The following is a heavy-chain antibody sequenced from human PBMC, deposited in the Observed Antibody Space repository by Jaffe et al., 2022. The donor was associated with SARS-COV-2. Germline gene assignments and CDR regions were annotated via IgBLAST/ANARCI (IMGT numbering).Heavy chain of an antibody. CDR2: IKQDGSEK. CDR1: GFTFSSYW. V-gene: IGHV3-7*01. J-gene: IGHJ4*02. D-gene: IGHD5-12*01. CDR3: ARDLRWLQWGGVFDY. Sequence: EVQLVESGGGLVQPGGSLRLSCAASGFTFSSYWMSWVRQAPGKGLEWVANIKQDGSEKYYVDSVKGRFTISRDNAKNSLYLQMNSLRAEDTAVYYCARDLRWLQWGGVFDYWGQGTLVTVSS.